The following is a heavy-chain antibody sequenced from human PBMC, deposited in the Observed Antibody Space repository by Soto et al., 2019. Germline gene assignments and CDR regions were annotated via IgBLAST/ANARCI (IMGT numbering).Heavy chain of an antibody. V-gene: IGHV4-34*01. CDR1: GGSFSGYY. Sequence: PSETLSLTCAVYGGSFSGYYWSWILQPPGKRLEWIGEINHSGSTNYNPSLKSRVTISVDTSKNQFSLKLSSVTAADTAVYYCARGSRTIFGVVNRFDPWGQGTLVTVSS. CDR3: ARGSRTIFGVVNRFDP. CDR2: INHSGST. D-gene: IGHD3-3*01. J-gene: IGHJ5*02.